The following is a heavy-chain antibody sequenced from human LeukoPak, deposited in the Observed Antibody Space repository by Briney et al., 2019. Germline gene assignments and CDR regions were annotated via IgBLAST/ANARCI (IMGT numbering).Heavy chain of an antibody. Sequence: SGGSLRLSCAASGFTFSNYGMHWVRQAPGKGLEWVVVISHDGSNNNYADSVKGRFTISRDNSKNTLYLQMNSLRAEDTAVYYCAKKGYYDGSGYYMYYFDHWGQGTLVTVSS. J-gene: IGHJ4*02. CDR2: ISHDGSNN. D-gene: IGHD3-22*01. V-gene: IGHV3-30*18. CDR1: GFTFSNYG. CDR3: AKKGYYDGSGYYMYYFDH.